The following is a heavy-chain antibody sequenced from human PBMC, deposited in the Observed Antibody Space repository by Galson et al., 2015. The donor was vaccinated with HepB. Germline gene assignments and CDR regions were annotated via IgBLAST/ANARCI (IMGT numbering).Heavy chain of an antibody. CDR3: WMIGTDFDY. CDR2: VWYDGTKQ. D-gene: IGHD2-21*01. Sequence: SLSLSCAASGFVFGRHGMHWARQAPGKGLEWVAVVWYDGTKQYYSESVEGRFTISRDNSKNMVYLQMNSLRVEDTAVYYCWMIGTDFDYWGQGTLVTVSS. CDR1: GFVFGRHG. V-gene: IGHV3-33*01. J-gene: IGHJ4*02.